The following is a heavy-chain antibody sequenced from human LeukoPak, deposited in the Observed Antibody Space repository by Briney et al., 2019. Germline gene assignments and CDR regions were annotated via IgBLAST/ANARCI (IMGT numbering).Heavy chain of an antibody. CDR3: ARVASGWYEDAFDI. CDR1: GYTFTSYG. Sequence: ASVKVSCKASGYTFTSYGISWVRQAPGQGLEWMGWISAYNGNTNYAQKLQGRVTMTTDTSTGTAYMELRSLRSDDTAVYYCARVASGWYEDAFDIWGQGTMVTVSS. CDR2: ISAYNGNT. V-gene: IGHV1-18*01. D-gene: IGHD6-19*01. J-gene: IGHJ3*02.